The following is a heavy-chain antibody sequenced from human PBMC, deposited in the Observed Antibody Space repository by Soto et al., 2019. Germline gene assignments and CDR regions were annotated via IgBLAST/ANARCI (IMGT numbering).Heavy chain of an antibody. D-gene: IGHD1-26*01. CDR2: IYYSGST. CDR1: GGSISSGGYY. CDR3: ARGELRFWFDP. Sequence: SETLSLSCTVSGGSISSGGYYWSWIRQHPGKGLEWIGYIYYSGSTYYNPSLKSRVTISVDTSKNQFSLKLSSVTAADTAVYYCARGELRFWFDPWGQGTLVTVSS. J-gene: IGHJ5*02. V-gene: IGHV4-31*03.